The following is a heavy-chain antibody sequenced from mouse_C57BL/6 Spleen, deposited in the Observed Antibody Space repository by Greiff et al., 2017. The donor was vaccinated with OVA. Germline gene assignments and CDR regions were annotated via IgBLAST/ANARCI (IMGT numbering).Heavy chain of an antibody. J-gene: IGHJ4*01. CDR2: ISSGSSTI. D-gene: IGHD2-3*01. CDR3: ARRDGHYYAMDY. V-gene: IGHV5-17*01. Sequence: EVQLVESGGGLVKPGGSMKLSCAASGFTFSDYGMHWVRQAPEKGLEWVAYISSGSSTIYYADTVKGRFTISRDNAKNTLFLQMTSLRSEDTAMYYCARRDGHYYAMDYWGQGTSVTVSS. CDR1: GFTFSDYG.